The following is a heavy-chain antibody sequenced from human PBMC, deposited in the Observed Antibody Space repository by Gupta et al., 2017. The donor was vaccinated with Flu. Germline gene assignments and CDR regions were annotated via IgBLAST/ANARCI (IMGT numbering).Heavy chain of an antibody. CDR1: RLTFSSFA. V-gene: IGHV3-23*01. CDR2: ITGSGGEA. CDR3: AKDQGYGGSYYDALDV. J-gene: IGHJ3*01. Sequence: EVQLLESGGGLVQPGGSLRLSCAASRLTFSSFAMHWVLQVPGKGLQWVSGITGSGGEAYYADSAKGRFIISRDNSKKTLFLVMNNLRADDTAVYYCAKDQGYGGSYYDALDVWGQGTRVTVSS. D-gene: IGHD1-26*01.